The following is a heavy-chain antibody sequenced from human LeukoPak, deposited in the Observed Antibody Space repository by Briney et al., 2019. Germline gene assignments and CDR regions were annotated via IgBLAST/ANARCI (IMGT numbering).Heavy chain of an antibody. CDR3: ARDRGGDCYDC. D-gene: IGHD2-15*01. Sequence: GGSLRLSCAASGFTFSSYEMNWVRQAPGRGLEWVSSISSGGDYKYYLGSLKGRATISRDNAKNSLYLQINSLRAEDTGLYYCARDRGGDCYDCWGQGTRVTVSS. V-gene: IGHV3-21*01. CDR1: GFTFSSYE. CDR2: ISSGGDYK. J-gene: IGHJ4*02.